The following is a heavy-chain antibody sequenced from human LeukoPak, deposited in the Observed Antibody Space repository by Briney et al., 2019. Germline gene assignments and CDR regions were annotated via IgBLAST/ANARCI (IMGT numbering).Heavy chain of an antibody. Sequence: GRSLRLSCAASGFIFSSYSMSWVRQAPGKRLEWVSVITGSGGNTYYADSVKGRFTISKDNSKNTVYLQMSSLRVDDTAVYYCAKAASSSWPSYYYGMDVWGQGTTVTVSS. J-gene: IGHJ6*02. CDR3: AKAASSSWPSYYYGMDV. CDR1: GFIFSSYS. D-gene: IGHD6-13*01. V-gene: IGHV3-23*01. CDR2: ITGSGGNT.